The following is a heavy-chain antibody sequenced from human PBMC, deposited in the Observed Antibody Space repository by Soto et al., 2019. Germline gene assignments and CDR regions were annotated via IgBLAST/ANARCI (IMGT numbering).Heavy chain of an antibody. J-gene: IGHJ5*02. Sequence: QLQLQESGPGLVKPSETLSLTCTVSGGSISSSSYYWGWIRQPPGKGLEWIGSIYYSGSTYYNPSLKSRVTISVDTSKNQFSLKLSSVTAADTAVYYCAGEGLGYSSGWYGWFDPWGQGTLVTVSS. V-gene: IGHV4-39*01. CDR1: GGSISSSSYY. CDR3: AGEGLGYSSGWYGWFDP. CDR2: IYYSGST. D-gene: IGHD6-19*01.